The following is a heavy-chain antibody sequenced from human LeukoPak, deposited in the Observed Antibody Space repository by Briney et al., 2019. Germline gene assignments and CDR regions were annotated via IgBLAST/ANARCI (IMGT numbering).Heavy chain of an antibody. D-gene: IGHD2-2*01. CDR3: AKDGSVLPAAMFVDY. CDR2: ICGSGGRT. Sequence: GGSLRLSCAASGFTFSSYAMSWVRQAPGKGLEGVSAICGSGGRTYYADSVKGRFTISRDNSKNTLYLQMNTLRAGDTAVYYCAKDGSVLPAAMFVDYWGQGTLVTVSS. V-gene: IGHV3-23*01. J-gene: IGHJ4*02. CDR1: GFTFSSYA.